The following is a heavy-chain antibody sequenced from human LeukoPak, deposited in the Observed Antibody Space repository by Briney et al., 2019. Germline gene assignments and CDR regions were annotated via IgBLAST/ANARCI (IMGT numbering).Heavy chain of an antibody. Sequence: SETLSLTCAVSGGSISSSNWWSWVRQPPGKGREWMGYIYYSGSTNYNPSLKSRVTISVDTSKNQFSMSLSSVTAANTPVYYSARVWFGELYFTYWGQGTLGTVSS. V-gene: IGHV4-4*02. CDR1: GGSISSSNW. D-gene: IGHD3-10*01. J-gene: IGHJ4*02. CDR2: IYYSGST. CDR3: ARVWFGELYFTY.